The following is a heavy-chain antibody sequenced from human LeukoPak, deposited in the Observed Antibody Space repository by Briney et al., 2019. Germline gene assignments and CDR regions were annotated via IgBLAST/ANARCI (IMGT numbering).Heavy chain of an antibody. D-gene: IGHD2-15*01. J-gene: IGHJ4*02. CDR2: IRTKTNGATA. Sequence: GGSLRLSCTASGFTFGEDAMSCFRQAPGKGLEGLGFIRTKTNGATAEYAASVKGRFSISRDDSKSIAYLQMNSLKPEDTGVYYCARLIVVVVAASSYFDSWGQGTRVTVSS. CDR1: GFTFGEDA. CDR3: ARLIVVVVAASSYFDS. V-gene: IGHV3-49*03.